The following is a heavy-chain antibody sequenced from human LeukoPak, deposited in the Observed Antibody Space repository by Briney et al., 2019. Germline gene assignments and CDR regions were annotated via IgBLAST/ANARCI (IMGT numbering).Heavy chain of an antibody. CDR2: IYGRGDT. D-gene: IGHD3-16*01. J-gene: IGHJ4*02. CDR3: ARDRSLGELTTESPSFDH. V-gene: IGHV4-4*07. Sequence: KPSETLSLTCTVSGGSISSYYWSWIRQPAGKGLEWIGRIYGRGDTKYNPSLTSRVTMSVDTSKNQLSLKLSSVTAADTAVYYCARDRSLGELTTESPSFDHWGQGTLVTVSS. CDR1: GGSISSYY.